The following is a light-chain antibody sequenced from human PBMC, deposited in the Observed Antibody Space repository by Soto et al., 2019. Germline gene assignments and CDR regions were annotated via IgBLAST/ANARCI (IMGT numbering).Light chain of an antibody. Sequence: EIVMTQSPATLSVSPGERATLSCRASQSISNNLAWYHQRPRQAPRLLIYGASTRATGIPARFSGSGSGTEFTLTISSLQSEDFAVYYCQQYNNWWTFGQGTRVEIK. J-gene: IGKJ1*01. V-gene: IGKV3-15*01. CDR3: QQYNNWWT. CDR2: GAS. CDR1: QSISNN.